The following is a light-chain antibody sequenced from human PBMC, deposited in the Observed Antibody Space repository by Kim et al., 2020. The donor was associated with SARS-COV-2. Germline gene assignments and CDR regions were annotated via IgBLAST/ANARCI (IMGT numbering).Light chain of an antibody. Sequence: GTLSLYPGERATLSCRASQSVSSSYLAWYQQKPGQAPRLLIYGASSRATGISDRFSGSGSGTDFTLTISRLEPEDFAVYYCQQYRTFGQGTKLEI. J-gene: IGKJ2*01. CDR1: QSVSSSY. V-gene: IGKV3-20*01. CDR3: QQYRT. CDR2: GAS.